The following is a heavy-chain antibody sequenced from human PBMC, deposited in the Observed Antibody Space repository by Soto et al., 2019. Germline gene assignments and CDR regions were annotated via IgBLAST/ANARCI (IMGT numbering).Heavy chain of an antibody. CDR3: AGGPGVARNY. Sequence: QLQLQESGSGLVKPSQTLSLTCAVSGGSISSGGYSWSWIRQPPGKGLEWIGYIYHSGSTYYNPSPKSRVTISGSRSQKQFSPKLSSVTAADTAVYYCAGGPGVARNYWGQGTLVTVSS. J-gene: IGHJ4*02. V-gene: IGHV4-30-2*01. CDR2: IYHSGST. CDR1: GGSISSGGYS. D-gene: IGHD5-12*01.